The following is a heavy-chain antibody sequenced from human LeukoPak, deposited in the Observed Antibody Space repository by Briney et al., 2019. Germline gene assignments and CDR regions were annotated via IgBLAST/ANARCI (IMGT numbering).Heavy chain of an antibody. J-gene: IGHJ4*02. V-gene: IGHV3-23*01. CDR3: AKASYGSSWYGWSPNTSFDY. CDR1: GFTFSSYA. Sequence: GGSLRLSCAASGFTFSSYAMSWVRQAPGKGLEWVSAISGSGGSTYYADSVNGRFTISRDNSKKSLYPHMNSLRAEDTAVYYCAKASYGSSWYGWSPNTSFDYWGQGTLVTVSS. D-gene: IGHD6-13*01. CDR2: ISGSGGST.